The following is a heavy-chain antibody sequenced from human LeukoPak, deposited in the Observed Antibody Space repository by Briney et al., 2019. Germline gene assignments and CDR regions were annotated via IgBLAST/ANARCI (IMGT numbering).Heavy chain of an antibody. Sequence: VASVEVSCKASGGTFSSYAISWVRQAPGQGLEWMGGIIPIFGTANYAQKFQGRVTTTADKSTSIAYMELSSLRSEDTAVYYCARKGYYDILTGYYTSWGQGTLVTVSS. CDR2: IIPIFGTA. CDR3: ARKGYYDILTGYYTS. V-gene: IGHV1-69*06. CDR1: GGTFSSYA. D-gene: IGHD3-9*01. J-gene: IGHJ4*02.